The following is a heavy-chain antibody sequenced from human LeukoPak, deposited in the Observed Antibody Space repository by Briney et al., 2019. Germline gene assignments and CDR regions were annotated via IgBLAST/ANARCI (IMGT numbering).Heavy chain of an antibody. Sequence: GGSLRLSCAASGFTFSSYGMSWVRQAPGKGLEWVSAISGSGGSTYYADSVKGRFTISRDNSKNTLYLQMNSLRAEDTAVYYCAKDSSFGRSRDFWNRYYYYYMDVWGKGTTVTVSS. J-gene: IGHJ6*03. V-gene: IGHV3-23*01. D-gene: IGHD3-3*01. CDR1: GFTFSSYG. CDR3: AKDSSFGRSRDFWNRYYYYYMDV. CDR2: ISGSGGST.